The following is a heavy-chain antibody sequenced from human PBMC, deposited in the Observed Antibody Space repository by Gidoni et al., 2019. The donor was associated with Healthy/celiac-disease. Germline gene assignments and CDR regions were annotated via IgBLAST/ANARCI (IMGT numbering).Heavy chain of an antibody. CDR1: RGSISSYY. CDR2: LDYSGST. Sequence: QVQLQESCPGLAKSSETLSLTCTVPRGSISSYYWGWIRRPPGKGLGWIGDLDYSGSTNYNPSLETRITISVNTTKNQYSLKLRYVTGASAAEKYGSKRGKGGVVTLDYWGQGTLVTVSS. CDR3: SKRGKGGVVTLDY. J-gene: IGHJ4*02. D-gene: IGHD2-21*02. V-gene: IGHV4-59*12.